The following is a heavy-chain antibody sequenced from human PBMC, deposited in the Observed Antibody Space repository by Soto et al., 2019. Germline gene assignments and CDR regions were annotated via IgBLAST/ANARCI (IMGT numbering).Heavy chain of an antibody. CDR1: GFTFSSYS. CDR2: ISGSGRTT. Sequence: EVQLLESGGNLIQPGGSLRLSCADAGFTFSSYSMNWVRQAPGKGLEWVSIISGSGRTTSYADSVKGRFTISRDNSKNTHSLQMSSLRGEDTAIYYCGKVQECGSTRCNDWIDSWGQGVRVTVSS. CDR3: GKVQECGSTRCNDWIDS. J-gene: IGHJ5*01. D-gene: IGHD2-2*01. V-gene: IGHV3-23*01.